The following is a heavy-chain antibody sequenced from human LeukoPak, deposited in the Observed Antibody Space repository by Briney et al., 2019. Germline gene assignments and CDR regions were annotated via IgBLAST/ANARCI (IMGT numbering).Heavy chain of an antibody. D-gene: IGHD3-22*01. V-gene: IGHV3-30*04. CDR1: GFTFSSYA. J-gene: IGHJ4*02. Sequence: GRSLRLSCAASGFTFSSYAMHWVRQAPGKGLEWVAVISYDGSNKYYANSVKGRFTISRDNSKNTLYLQMNSLRAEDTAVYYCARGREYYDSSGIFDYWGQGTLVTVSS. CDR2: ISYDGSNK. CDR3: ARGREYYDSSGIFDY.